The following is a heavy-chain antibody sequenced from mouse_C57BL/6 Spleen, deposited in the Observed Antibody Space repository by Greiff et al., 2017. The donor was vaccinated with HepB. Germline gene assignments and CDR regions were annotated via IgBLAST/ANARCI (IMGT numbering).Heavy chain of an antibody. CDR1: GYTFTSYW. V-gene: IGHV1-64*01. J-gene: IGHJ2*01. CDR3: ARDTTVGYFDY. CDR2: IHPNSGST. D-gene: IGHD1-1*01. Sequence: VQLQQPGAELVKPGASVKLSCKASGYTFTSYWMHWVKQRPGQGLEWIGMIHPNSGSTNYNEKFKSKATLTVDKSSSTAYMQLSSLTSEDSAVYYCARDTTVGYFDYWGQGTTLTVSS.